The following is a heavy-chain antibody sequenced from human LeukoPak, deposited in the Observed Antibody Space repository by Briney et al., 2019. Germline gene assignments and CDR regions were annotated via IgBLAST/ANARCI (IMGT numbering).Heavy chain of an antibody. J-gene: IGHJ4*02. CDR2: IYHSGST. Sequence: SQTLSLTCAVSGGSISSGGYSWSWIQQPPGKGLEWIGYIYHSGSTYYNPSLKSRVTISVDRSKNQFSLKLSSVTAADTAVYYCARGLGYDSSGPNFDYWGQGTLVTVSS. D-gene: IGHD3-22*01. CDR1: GGSISSGGYS. CDR3: ARGLGYDSSGPNFDY. V-gene: IGHV4-30-2*01.